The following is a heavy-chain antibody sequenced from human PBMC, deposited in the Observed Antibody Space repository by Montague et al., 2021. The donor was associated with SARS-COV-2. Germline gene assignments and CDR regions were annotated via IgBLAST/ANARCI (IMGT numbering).Heavy chain of an antibody. Sequence: SETLSLTCSIPGVSITSYYWSWVRQPAGKGLEWIGHIYASGSTXXXPSXKGRVRLSIDNPKNQFSLKLESLTAADTAVYYCVRDGGNWYYFDYWGQGALVTVSS. D-gene: IGHD3-16*01. CDR2: IYASGST. CDR3: VRDGGNWYYFDY. V-gene: IGHV4-4*07. J-gene: IGHJ4*02. CDR1: GVSITSYY.